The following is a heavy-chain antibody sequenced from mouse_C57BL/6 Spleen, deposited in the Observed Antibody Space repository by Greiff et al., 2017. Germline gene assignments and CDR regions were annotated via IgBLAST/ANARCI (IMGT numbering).Heavy chain of an antibody. V-gene: IGHV1-53*01. CDR3: ARSGGYDDDVFAD. Sequence: QVQLQQPGTELVQPGASVKLSCTASGFTFTSYWMHWVKQSPGQGLEWIGNINPSNGGTNYNEKFKSKFTLTVDKSSSTAYMQLSSLTSEDSAVYYCARSGGYDDDVFADWGQGTLVTVSA. D-gene: IGHD2-4*01. CDR2: INPSNGGT. CDR1: GFTFTSYW. J-gene: IGHJ3*01.